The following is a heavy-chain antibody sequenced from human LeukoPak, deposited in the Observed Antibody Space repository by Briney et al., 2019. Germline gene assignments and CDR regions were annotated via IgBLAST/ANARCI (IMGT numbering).Heavy chain of an antibody. CDR1: GGSISTSNYY. D-gene: IGHD3-22*01. J-gene: IGHJ5*02. Sequence: PSETLSLTCTVSGGSISTSNYYWGWIRQPPGKGLEWIGSIYYSGSTYYNPSLKSRVTISVDTSKNQFSLKLSSVTAADTAVYYCAGYDSSGLWFDPWGQGTLVTVSS. V-gene: IGHV4-39*07. CDR2: IYYSGST. CDR3: AGYDSSGLWFDP.